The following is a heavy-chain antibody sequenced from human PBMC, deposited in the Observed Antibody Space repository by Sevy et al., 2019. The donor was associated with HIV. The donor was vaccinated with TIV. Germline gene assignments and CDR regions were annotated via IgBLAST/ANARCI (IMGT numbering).Heavy chain of an antibody. J-gene: IGHJ6*02. V-gene: IGHV1-69*13. CDR1: GGTFSSYA. CDR2: IIPIFGTA. CDR3: ERSDIVVVVAATVYYYGMDV. D-gene: IGHD2-15*01. Sequence: ASVKVSCKASGGTFSSYAISWVRQAPGQGLEWMGGIIPIFGTANYAQKFQGRVTITADESTSTAYMELSSLRSEDTAVYYCERSDIVVVVAATVYYYGMDVWGQGTTVTVSS.